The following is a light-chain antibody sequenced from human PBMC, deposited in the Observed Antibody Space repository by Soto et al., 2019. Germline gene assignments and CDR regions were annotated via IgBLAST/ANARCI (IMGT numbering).Light chain of an antibody. CDR1: QSVSSY. V-gene: IGKV3-11*01. Sequence: EIVLTQSPATLSLSPGERATLSCRASQSVSSYLAWYKQKPGQAPRLLIYDASNRATGIPARFSGSGSGTDFTLTISSLEPEDVAVYYCQQRSNWPRLTFGGGTKVEIK. CDR3: QQRSNWPRLT. CDR2: DAS. J-gene: IGKJ4*01.